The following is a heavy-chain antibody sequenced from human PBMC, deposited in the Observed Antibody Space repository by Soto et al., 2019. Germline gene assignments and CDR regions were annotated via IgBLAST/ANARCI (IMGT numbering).Heavy chain of an antibody. D-gene: IGHD2-8*01. V-gene: IGHV6-1*01. CDR2: TYYRSKWYN. CDR3: ARDQEGHMVYASPDYYYGMDV. Sequence: PSQTLSLTCAISGDSVSSNSAAWNWIRQSPSRGLEWLGRTYYRSKWYNDYAVSVKSRITINPDTSKNQFSLQLNSVTPEDTAVYYCARDQEGHMVYASPDYYYGMDVWGQGTTVTVSS. CDR1: GDSVSSNSAA. J-gene: IGHJ6*02.